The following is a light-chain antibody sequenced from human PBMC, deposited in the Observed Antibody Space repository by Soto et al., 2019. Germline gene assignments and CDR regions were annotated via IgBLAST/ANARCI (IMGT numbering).Light chain of an antibody. J-gene: IGKJ1*01. CDR1: QSISSW. V-gene: IGKV1-5*03. Sequence: ISLTQSPSSLSPSVGDRVTITCRASQSISSWLAWYQQKPGKAPKLLIYKASSLESGVPSRFSGSGSGTEFTLTISSLQPDDSATYYCQQYNSYSPTFGQGTKVDIK. CDR2: KAS. CDR3: QQYNSYSPT.